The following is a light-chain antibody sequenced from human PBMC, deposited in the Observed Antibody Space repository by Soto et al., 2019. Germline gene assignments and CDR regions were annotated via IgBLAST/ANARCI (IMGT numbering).Light chain of an antibody. Sequence: QSVLTQPPSVSGAPGQRVTISCTGSSSNIGAGYDVHWYQQLPGTAPKLLIYANNNRPSGVPDRFSGSKSGTSASLAITGLQAEDEADYHCQSYGSSLSVVFGGGTKLTVL. CDR2: ANN. CDR3: QSYGSSLSVV. J-gene: IGLJ2*01. V-gene: IGLV1-40*01. CDR1: SSNIGAGYD.